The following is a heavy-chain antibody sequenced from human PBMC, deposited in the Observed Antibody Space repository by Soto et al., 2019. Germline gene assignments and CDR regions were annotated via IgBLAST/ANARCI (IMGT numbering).Heavy chain of an antibody. CDR1: GGSISSYY. J-gene: IGHJ6*02. V-gene: IGHV4-59*01. CDR3: ARDTAYTYYYGSGSLRDYYYYGMDV. Sequence: PSETLSLTCTVSGGSISSYYWSWIRQPPGKGLEWIGYIYYSGSTNYNPSLKSRVTISVDTSKNQFSLKLSSVTAADTAVYYCARDTAYTYYYGSGSLRDYYYYGMDVWGQGTTVTVSS. CDR2: IYYSGST. D-gene: IGHD3-10*01.